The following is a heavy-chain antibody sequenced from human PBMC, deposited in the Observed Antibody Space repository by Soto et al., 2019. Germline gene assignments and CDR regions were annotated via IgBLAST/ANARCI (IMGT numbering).Heavy chain of an antibody. D-gene: IGHD1-26*01. CDR3: ARVVGALGHWFDP. CDR1: GYTFTSYG. J-gene: IGHJ5*02. Sequence: QVQLVQSGAEVKKPGASVKVSCKASGYTFTSYGLSWVRQAPGQGLEWMGRISAYNYNTNYAQKLSGRVTMTADTSTSTAYLELRSLRSDDTAVYYCARVVGALGHWFDPWGQGTRVTVSS. V-gene: IGHV1-18*01. CDR2: ISAYNYNT.